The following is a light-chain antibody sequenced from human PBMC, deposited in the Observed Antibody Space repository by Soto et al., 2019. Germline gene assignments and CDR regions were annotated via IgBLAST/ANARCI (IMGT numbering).Light chain of an antibody. CDR1: SSNIGSNT. CDR3: AAWDDSLDGFGV. Sequence: QSVLTQPPSASGTPGQRVTISCSGSSSNIGSNTVSWYQQFPGTAPKLLIHNNNQRPSGVPDRFSGSKSGTSASLAISGLQSDDEADYYGAAWDDSLDGFGVFGGGTKLTVL. CDR2: NNN. V-gene: IGLV1-44*01. J-gene: IGLJ3*02.